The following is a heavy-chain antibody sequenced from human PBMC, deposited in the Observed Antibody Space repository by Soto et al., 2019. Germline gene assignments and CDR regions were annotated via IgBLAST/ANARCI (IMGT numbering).Heavy chain of an antibody. D-gene: IGHD1-26*01. CDR3: ARVREPLTGGPWFDP. J-gene: IGHJ5*02. CDR2: INHSGST. V-gene: IGHV4-39*07. CDR1: GGSVSSSGNY. Sequence: SETLSLTCTVSGGSVSSSGNYWGWIRQPPGKGLEWIGRINHSGSTNYNPSLKSRVTISVDTSKNQFSLKLSSVTAADTAVYYCARVREPLTGGPWFDPWGQGTLVTVPS.